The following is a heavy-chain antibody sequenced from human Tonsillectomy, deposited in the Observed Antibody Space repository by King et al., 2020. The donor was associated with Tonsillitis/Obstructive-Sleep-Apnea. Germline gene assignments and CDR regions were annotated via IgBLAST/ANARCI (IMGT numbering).Heavy chain of an antibody. V-gene: IGHV2-5*02. CDR2: IYWDDDK. CDR3: AHSPSITDMTTVVGWFDP. D-gene: IGHD4-23*01. Sequence: TLKESGPTLVKPTQTLTLTCTFSGFSLSTSGVGVGWIRQPPGKALEWLALIYWDDDKRYSPSLKSRLTITKDTSKNQVALTMTNMDPVDTATYYCAHSPSITDMTTVVGWFDPWGQGTLVTVSS. CDR1: GFSLSTSGVG. J-gene: IGHJ5*02.